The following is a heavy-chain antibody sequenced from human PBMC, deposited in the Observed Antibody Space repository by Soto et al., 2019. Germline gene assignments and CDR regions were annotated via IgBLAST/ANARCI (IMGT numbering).Heavy chain of an antibody. CDR2: IIPIFGTA. Sequence: SVKVSCKASGGIFNNYAISWVRQAPGQGLEWMGGIIPIFGTANYAQKFQGRVTITADESTSTAYMELSSLRSEDTAVYYCARGLAAHSYYYYYGMDVWGQGTTVTVSS. D-gene: IGHD6-6*01. J-gene: IGHJ6*02. V-gene: IGHV1-69*13. CDR3: ARGLAAHSYYYYYGMDV. CDR1: GGIFNNYA.